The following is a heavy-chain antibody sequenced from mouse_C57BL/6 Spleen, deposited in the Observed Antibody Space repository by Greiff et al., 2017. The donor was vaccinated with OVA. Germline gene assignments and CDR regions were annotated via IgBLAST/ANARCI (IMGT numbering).Heavy chain of an antibody. Sequence: VQLQQSGAELVWPGASVKLSCTASGFNIKDYYMHWVKQRPEQGLEWNGRIDPEDGDTEYAPKFQGKATMTADTSSNTAYLQLSSLTSEDTAVYYCTRYYYGSPYAMDYWGQGTSVTVSS. D-gene: IGHD1-1*01. CDR1: GFNIKDYY. J-gene: IGHJ4*01. V-gene: IGHV14-1*01. CDR3: TRYYYGSPYAMDY. CDR2: IDPEDGDT.